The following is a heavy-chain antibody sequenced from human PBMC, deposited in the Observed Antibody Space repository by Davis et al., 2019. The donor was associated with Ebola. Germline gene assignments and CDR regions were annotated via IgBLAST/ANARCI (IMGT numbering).Heavy chain of an antibody. D-gene: IGHD6-13*01. Sequence: GGSLRLSCAASGFTFDDYAMHWVRQAPGKGLEWVSLISWDGDNTYYADSVKGRFTISRDNSKNSLYLQMYSLRAEDTAFYYCAKDTGRGAIAAPGTIDYWGQGTLVTVSS. V-gene: IGHV3-43D*03. CDR2: ISWDGDNT. CDR1: GFTFDDYA. J-gene: IGHJ4*02. CDR3: AKDTGRGAIAAPGTIDY.